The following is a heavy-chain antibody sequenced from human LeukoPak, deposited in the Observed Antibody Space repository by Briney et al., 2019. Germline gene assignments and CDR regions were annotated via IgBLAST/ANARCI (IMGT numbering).Heavy chain of an antibody. Sequence: QTGGSLRLSCVASGFTFSSYGMNGVRQAPGKGLEWVAFIRYDGSKKHFADSVKGRFTISRDNSENTLYMEMNSLRVEDTAVYYCAKDRRYDSRELDDWGQGTLVTV. J-gene: IGHJ4*02. D-gene: IGHD3-22*01. CDR2: IRYDGSKK. CDR1: GFTFSSYG. CDR3: AKDRRYDSRELDD. V-gene: IGHV3-30*02.